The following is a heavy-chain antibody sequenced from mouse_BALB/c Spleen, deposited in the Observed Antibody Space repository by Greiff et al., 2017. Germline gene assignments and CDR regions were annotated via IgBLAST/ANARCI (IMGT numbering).Heavy chain of an antibody. CDR3: ARDRYYGSSYVYFDV. J-gene: IGHJ1*01. V-gene: IGHV2-9*02. D-gene: IGHD1-1*01. Sequence: QVQLKESGPVLVAPSQSLSITCTVSGFSLTSYGVHWVRQPPGKGLEWLGVIWPGGTTNYISALMSSLSISKDNSKSQVFLKMDSLQTDDTAIYYCARDRYYGSSYVYFDVWGAGTTVTVSS. CDR2: IWPGGTT. CDR1: GFSLTSYG.